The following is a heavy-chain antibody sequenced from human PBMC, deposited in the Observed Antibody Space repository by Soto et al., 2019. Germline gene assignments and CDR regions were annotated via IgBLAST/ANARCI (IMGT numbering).Heavy chain of an antibody. Sequence: AAVKVSCKTSGYNFTNFDINWVRQAPGRGLVWMGWMNPSSGETGSAQNFQGRVTMTRDISTRTFFMQLTSLRSEDTAIYYCARLAEYCNGIKCYSNFDFWGRGTQVTVSS. J-gene: IGHJ4*01. CDR1: GYNFTNFD. CDR2: MNPSSGET. D-gene: IGHD2-15*01. CDR3: ARLAEYCNGIKCYSNFDF. V-gene: IGHV1-8*01.